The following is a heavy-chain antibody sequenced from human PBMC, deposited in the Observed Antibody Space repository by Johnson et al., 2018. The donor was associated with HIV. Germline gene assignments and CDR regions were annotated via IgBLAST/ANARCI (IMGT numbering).Heavy chain of an antibody. Sequence: VLLVESGGGLVQPGGSLRLSCAASGFTVSSNYMNWVRQAPGKGLEWVSVIYSGGNTYYADSVKGRCTISRDTSRNILYLQMNSLRVEDTAVYYCARDYDIPRDDAFDIWGQGTMVTVSS. D-gene: IGHD3-9*01. J-gene: IGHJ3*02. CDR1: GFTVSSNY. V-gene: IGHV3-66*01. CDR2: IYSGGNT. CDR3: ARDYDIPRDDAFDI.